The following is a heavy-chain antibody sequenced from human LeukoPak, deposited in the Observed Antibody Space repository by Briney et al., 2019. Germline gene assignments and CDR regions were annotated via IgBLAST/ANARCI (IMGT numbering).Heavy chain of an antibody. D-gene: IGHD6-13*01. CDR1: GFTFSIYW. V-gene: IGHV3-7*01. CDR3: ARDSTRPGIAAA. J-gene: IGHJ5*02. Sequence: PGGSLRLSCAASGFTFSIYWMSWVRQAPGKGREWVANIKQDGSEKYYVDSVKGRFTISRDNAKNSLYLQMNSLRAEDTAVYYCARDSTRPGIAAAWGQGTLVTVSS. CDR2: IKQDGSEK.